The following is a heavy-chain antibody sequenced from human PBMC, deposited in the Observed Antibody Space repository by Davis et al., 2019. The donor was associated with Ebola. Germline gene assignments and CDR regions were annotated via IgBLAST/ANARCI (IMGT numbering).Heavy chain of an antibody. V-gene: IGHV1-18*01. D-gene: IGHD3-10*01. CDR2: ISAYNGNT. Sequence: ASVKVSCKASGYTFTNYAIHWVRQAPGQGLEWMGWISAYNGNTNYAQKLQGRVTMTTDTSTSTAYMELRSLRSDDTAVYYCAREGLGGSGSYYKRNLDYWGQGTLVTVSS. CDR1: GYTFTNYA. CDR3: AREGLGGSGSYYKRNLDY. J-gene: IGHJ4*02.